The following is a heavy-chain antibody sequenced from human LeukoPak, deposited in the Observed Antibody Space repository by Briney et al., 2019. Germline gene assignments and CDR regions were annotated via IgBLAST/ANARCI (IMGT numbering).Heavy chain of an antibody. Sequence: GGPLRLSCAASGFTFSSYAMHWVRQAPGKGLEWVAVISYDGSNKYYADSVKGRFTISRDNSKNTLYLQMNSLRAEGTAVYYCARGVDCSGGSCYRRWFDPWGQGTLVTVSS. CDR3: ARGVDCSGGSCYRRWFDP. CDR2: ISYDGSNK. V-gene: IGHV3-30-3*01. D-gene: IGHD2-15*01. J-gene: IGHJ5*02. CDR1: GFTFSSYA.